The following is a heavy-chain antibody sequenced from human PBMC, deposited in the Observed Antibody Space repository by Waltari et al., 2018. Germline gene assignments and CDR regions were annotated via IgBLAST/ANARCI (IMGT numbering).Heavy chain of an antibody. J-gene: IGHJ4*02. Sequence: EVQLVESGGGLVQPGGSLRRSCAASGFTFSSYSMNWVRQAPGKGLEWVSYISSSSSTIYYADSVKGRFTISRDNAKNSLYLQMNSLRAEDTAVYYCAREPYYYDSSGYPQYFDYWGQGTLVTVSS. D-gene: IGHD3-22*01. CDR3: AREPYYYDSSGYPQYFDY. CDR2: ISSSSSTI. CDR1: GFTFSSYS. V-gene: IGHV3-48*04.